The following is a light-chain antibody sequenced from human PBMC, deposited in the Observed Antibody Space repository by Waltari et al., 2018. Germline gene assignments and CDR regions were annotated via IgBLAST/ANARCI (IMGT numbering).Light chain of an antibody. J-gene: IGKJ1*01. CDR3: QQGYGSLTWT. V-gene: IGKV1-39*01. Sequence: DIQMTQSPSSLSASIGDRGPIPCRASQSIIKSLNWYQKKPGKAPKLLIYAASTLQSGVPSRFSGTGSGTDFVLTISSLQPEDLATYYCQQGYGSLTWTFGQGTKVEI. CDR1: QSIIKS. CDR2: AAS.